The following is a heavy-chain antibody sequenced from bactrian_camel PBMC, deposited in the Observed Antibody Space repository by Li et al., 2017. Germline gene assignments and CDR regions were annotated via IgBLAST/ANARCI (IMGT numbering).Heavy chain of an antibody. Sequence: VQLVESGGGSVQAGGSLRLSCAFPVFTYSWHCMAWFRQVPGNEREGVAVLAHEGRTTYADSVKGRFTISKDTAKNTLYLQMNSLKPEDTAMYYCAADHNFRAYCYTPSDFGFWGQGTQVTVS. D-gene: IGHD1*01. CDR3: AADHNFRAYCYTPSDFGF. CDR1: VFTYSWHC. CDR2: LAHEGRTT. J-gene: IGHJ6*01. V-gene: IGHV3S1*01.